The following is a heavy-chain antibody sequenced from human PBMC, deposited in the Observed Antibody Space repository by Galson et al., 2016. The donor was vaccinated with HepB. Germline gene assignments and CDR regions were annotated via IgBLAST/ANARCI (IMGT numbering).Heavy chain of an antibody. Sequence: SETLSLTCTVSGGSIRGFYWSWIRQPPGKGLEWIGHIYYSDNTNYNPSLKSRVTISLDTSKNQFSLRLKSVTAADTAVYYCARRPASSSWYSGYYYGLDVWGQGTTVAVSS. CDR2: IYYSDNT. D-gene: IGHD6-13*01. J-gene: IGHJ6*02. V-gene: IGHV4-59*08. CDR3: ARRPASSSWYSGYYYGLDV. CDR1: GGSIRGFY.